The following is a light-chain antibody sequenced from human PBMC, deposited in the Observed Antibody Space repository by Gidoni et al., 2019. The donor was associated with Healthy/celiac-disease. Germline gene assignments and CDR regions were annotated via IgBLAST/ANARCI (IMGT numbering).Light chain of an antibody. J-gene: IGKJ3*01. CDR2: WAS. Sequence: DIVMTQSPDSHAVSLGDRATLNCKSSQSVLYSSNNTNYLAWYQQKPGQPPKLLMYWASTRESGVPDRFSGSGSGTDFTLTISSLQAEDVAVYYCQQYYSTPLAFGPGTKVDIK. CDR3: QQYYSTPLA. V-gene: IGKV4-1*01. CDR1: QSVLYSSNNTNY.